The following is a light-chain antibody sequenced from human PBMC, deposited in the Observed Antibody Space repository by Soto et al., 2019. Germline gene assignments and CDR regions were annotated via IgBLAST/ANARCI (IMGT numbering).Light chain of an antibody. CDR3: SSYAGSNNFV. J-gene: IGLJ2*01. CDR2: EVS. Sequence: QSALTQPPSASGSPGQSVTISCTGTSSDVGGYNYVSWYQQHPGKAPKLMIYEVSKRPSGVPDRFSGSKSGNKASLTVSGLQAEDEGDYYCSSYAGSNNFVFGGGTKLTVL. V-gene: IGLV2-8*01. CDR1: SSDVGGYNY.